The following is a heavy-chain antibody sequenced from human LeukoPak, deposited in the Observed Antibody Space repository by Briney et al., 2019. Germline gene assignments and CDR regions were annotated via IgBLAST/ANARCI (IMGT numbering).Heavy chain of an antibody. J-gene: IGHJ4*01. CDR1: GYSFNDFN. D-gene: IGHD1-26*01. CDR2: VDPEDGKT. CDR3: ATSIGVGAFDY. Sequence: ASVKVSCKASGYSFNDFNINWVRQAPGKGLEWLGRVDPEDGKTVYVERLQDRLTIIVDTSTDTSYMDLSSLTFEDSAFYYCATSIGVGAFDYWGHGTLVTVSS. V-gene: IGHV1-69-2*01.